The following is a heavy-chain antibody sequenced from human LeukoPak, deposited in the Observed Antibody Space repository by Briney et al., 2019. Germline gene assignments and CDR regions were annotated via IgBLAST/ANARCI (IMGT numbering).Heavy chain of an antibody. J-gene: IGHJ4*02. V-gene: IGHV3-23*01. D-gene: IGHD6-19*01. CDR1: GFTFSSYA. Sequence: GGSLRLSCAASGFTFSSYAMSWVRQAPGKGLEWVSAVSGSGGSTYYADSVKGRFTISRDNSKNTLYLQMNSLRAEDTAVYYCAKGGYSSGWFGGYFDYWGQGTLVTVSS. CDR3: AKGGYSSGWFGGYFDY. CDR2: VSGSGGST.